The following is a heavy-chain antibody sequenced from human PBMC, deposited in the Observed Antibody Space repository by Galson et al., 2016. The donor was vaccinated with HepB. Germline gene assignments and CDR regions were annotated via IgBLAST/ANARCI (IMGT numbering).Heavy chain of an antibody. D-gene: IGHD2-15*01. J-gene: IGHJ4*02. Sequence: SVKVSCKASGYTFNSYGISWVRQAPGQRLEWTGWLSVYNGNTIYAQKLQGRVTMTTDTSTGTAYMELRSLRSDDTAVYYCATSGYCSGGSCYRMDYWGQGTLVTVSS. CDR3: ATSGYCSGGSCYRMDY. CDR1: GYTFNSYG. CDR2: LSVYNGNT. V-gene: IGHV1-18*01.